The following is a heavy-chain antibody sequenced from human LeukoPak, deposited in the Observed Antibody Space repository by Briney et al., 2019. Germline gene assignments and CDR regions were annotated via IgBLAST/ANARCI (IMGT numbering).Heavy chain of an antibody. Sequence: AASVKVSCKASGYTFTGYYMHWVRQAPGQGLEWMGWINPNSGGTNYAQKFQGRVTMTRDTSISTAYMELSRLRSDDTAVYYCARGGSWTHRPYYHGMDVWGQGTTVTVSS. CDR2: INPNSGGT. V-gene: IGHV1-2*02. D-gene: IGHD1-26*01. CDR3: ARGGSWTHRPYYHGMDV. J-gene: IGHJ6*02. CDR1: GYTFTGYY.